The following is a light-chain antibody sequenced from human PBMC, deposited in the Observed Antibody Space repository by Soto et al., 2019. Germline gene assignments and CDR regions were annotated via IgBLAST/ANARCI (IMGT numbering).Light chain of an antibody. CDR1: SSDVGGYNY. V-gene: IGLV2-8*01. Sequence: QSVLTQPPSASGSPGQSVTLSCTGSSSDVGGYNYVSWYQQHPGKAPKLMLYEISKRPSGVPDRLSGSKSGNTASLTVSGLQAEDEADYYCSSYGGSNTVVFGGGTKLTVL. J-gene: IGLJ2*01. CDR3: SSYGGSNTVV. CDR2: EIS.